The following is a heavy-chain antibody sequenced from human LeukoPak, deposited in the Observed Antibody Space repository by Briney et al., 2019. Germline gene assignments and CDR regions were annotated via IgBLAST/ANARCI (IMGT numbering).Heavy chain of an antibody. CDR1: GGTFSSYA. CDR3: ARALRGVIITHAFDI. V-gene: IGHV1-69*13. Sequence: ASVKVSCKASGGTFSSYAISWVRQAPGQGLEWMGGIIPIFGTANYAQKFQGRVTITADESTSTAYMELSSLRSEDTAVYYCARALRGVIITHAFDIWGQGTMVTVSS. CDR2: IIPIFGTA. J-gene: IGHJ3*02. D-gene: IGHD3-10*01.